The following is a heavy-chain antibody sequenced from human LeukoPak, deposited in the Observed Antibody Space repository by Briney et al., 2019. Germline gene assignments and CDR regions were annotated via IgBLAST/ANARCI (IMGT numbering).Heavy chain of an antibody. CDR1: GFTFSSYG. Sequence: GGSLRLSCAASGFTFSSYGMHWVRQAPGKGLEWVAVISYDGSNKYYADSVKGRFTISRDNSKNTLYLQMNSLRAEDTAVYYCAKDDSGYDFGTFFDYWGQGTLVTVSS. D-gene: IGHD5-12*01. CDR3: AKDDSGYDFGTFFDY. CDR2: ISYDGSNK. V-gene: IGHV3-30*18. J-gene: IGHJ4*02.